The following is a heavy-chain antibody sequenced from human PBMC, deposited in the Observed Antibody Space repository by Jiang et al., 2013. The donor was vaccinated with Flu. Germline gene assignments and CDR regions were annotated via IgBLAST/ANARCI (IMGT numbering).Heavy chain of an antibody. Sequence: WMGIIYPGDSDTRYSPSFQGQVTISADKSISTAYLQWSSLKASGTAMYYCARGQGYSYGPWYYFDYWGQGTLVTVSS. D-gene: IGHD5-18*01. J-gene: IGHJ4*02. CDR2: IYPGDSDT. CDR3: ARGQGYSYGPWYYFDY. V-gene: IGHV5-51*01.